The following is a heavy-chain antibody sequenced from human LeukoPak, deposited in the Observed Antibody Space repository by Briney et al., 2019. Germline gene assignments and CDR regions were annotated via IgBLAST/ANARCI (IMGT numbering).Heavy chain of an antibody. V-gene: IGHV1-8*01. D-gene: IGHD2-15*01. J-gene: IGHJ4*02. CDR3: AREGYCSGGSCRIIDY. CDR2: MNPNSGNT. CDR1: GYTFISYD. Sequence: ASVKVSCKASGYTFISYDINWVRQATGQGLEWMGWMNPNSGNTDYAQKFQGRVTMTRDTSISTAYMELSRLRSDDTAVYYCAREGYCSGGSCRIIDYWGQGTLVTVSS.